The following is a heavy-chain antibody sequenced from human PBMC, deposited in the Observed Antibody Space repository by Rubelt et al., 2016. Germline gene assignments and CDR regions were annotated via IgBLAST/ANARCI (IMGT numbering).Heavy chain of an antibody. V-gene: IGHV4-34*01. CDR1: GGSFSGYY. CDR2: INHSGST. D-gene: IGHD6-13*01. J-gene: IGHJ4*02. Sequence: QVQLQQWGAGLLKPSETLSLTCAVYGGSFSGYYWSWIRQPPGKGLEWIGEINHSGSTNYNPSLKSRVTISVDTSKNQFSLKPSSVTAADTAVYYCAARAGSSPNDYWGQGTLVTVSS. CDR3: AARAGSSPNDY.